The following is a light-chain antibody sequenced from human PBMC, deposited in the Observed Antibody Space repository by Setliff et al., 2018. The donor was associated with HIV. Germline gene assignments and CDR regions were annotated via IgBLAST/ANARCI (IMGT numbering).Light chain of an antibody. J-gene: IGLJ1*01. Sequence: QSVLAQPASVSGSPGQSITISCTGTNSDIGGYNYVSWYQQHPGKGPKLIIYDVTNRPSGVSNRFSGSKSGNTASLTISGLQAEDEADYYCSSYTSTSTLVFGTGTKVTVL. CDR1: NSDIGGYNY. CDR3: SSYTSTSTLV. V-gene: IGLV2-14*03. CDR2: DVT.